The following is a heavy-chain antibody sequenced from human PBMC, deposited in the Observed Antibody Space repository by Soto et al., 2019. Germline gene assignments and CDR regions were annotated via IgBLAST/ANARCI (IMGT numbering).Heavy chain of an antibody. CDR1: GFTFSSYA. V-gene: IGHV3-23*01. CDR2: ISGSGGST. J-gene: IGHJ5*02. CDR3: AKERGKWELLSFPLSP. Sequence: EVQLLESGGGLVQPGGSLRLSCAASGFTFSSYAMSWVRQAPGKGLEWVSAISGSGGSTYYADSVKGRFTISRDNSKNTLYLQMNSRRAEDTAVYYCAKERGKWELLSFPLSPWGQGTLVTVSS. D-gene: IGHD1-26*01.